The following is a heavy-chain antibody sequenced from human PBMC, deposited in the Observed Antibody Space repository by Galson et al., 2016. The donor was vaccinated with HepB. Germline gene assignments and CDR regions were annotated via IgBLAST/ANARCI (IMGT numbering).Heavy chain of an antibody. CDR2: IDPTGGRT. V-gene: IGHV3-23*01. J-gene: IGHJ4*02. CDR1: GFTFNTYC. CDR3: AKDHRGELPGQFDY. D-gene: IGHD1-26*01. Sequence: SLRLSCAASGFTFNTYCMGWVRQAPGKGLEWVSGIDPTGGRTHYADSVQGRFTISRDNSKNTLYLQMNSLRAEDTAVYFCAKDHRGELPGQFDYWGQGTLVTVSS.